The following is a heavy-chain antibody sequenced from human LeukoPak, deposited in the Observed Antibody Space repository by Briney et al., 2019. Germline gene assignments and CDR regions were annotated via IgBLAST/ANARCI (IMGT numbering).Heavy chain of an antibody. V-gene: IGHV3-23*01. J-gene: IGHJ4*02. D-gene: IGHD3-10*01. CDR3: ANSFWEIGFDN. Sequence: GGSLRLSCAASGFTFSTHAMSWVRQAPGKGPDWVSAISHDANYIFYADSVKGRFTVSRDNYKNTLYLHMNNLRAEDTAIYYCANSFWEIGFDNWGQGTRVTVSS. CDR2: ISHDANYI. CDR1: GFTFSTHA.